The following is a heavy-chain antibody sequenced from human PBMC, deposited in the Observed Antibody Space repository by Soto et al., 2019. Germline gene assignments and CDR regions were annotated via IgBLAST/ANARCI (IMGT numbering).Heavy chain of an antibody. CDR2: VNPSGGHT. V-gene: IGHV1-46*01. J-gene: IGHJ4*02. Sequence: QVQLVQSGAEVQKPGASVKVSCKASGDTFTDYYIHWVRQAPGQGLEWMGTVNPSGGHTTYAQHFLGRVTMTRDTSTSTLYMELTSLTSEDTAVYYWARGGHVVVVTAALDYWGQGTLVTVSS. CDR1: GDTFTDYY. D-gene: IGHD2-21*02. CDR3: ARGGHVVVVTAALDY.